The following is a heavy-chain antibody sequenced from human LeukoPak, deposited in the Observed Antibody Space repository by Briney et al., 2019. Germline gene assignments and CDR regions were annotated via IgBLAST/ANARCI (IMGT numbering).Heavy chain of an antibody. CDR2: ISSSGSTI. D-gene: IGHD3-10*01. J-gene: IGHJ4*02. CDR3: ARVERWFGGVNFDY. Sequence: GGSLRLSCAASGFTFSSYAMSWVRQAPGKGLEWVSYISSSGSTIYYADSVKGRFTISRDNAKNSLYLQMNSLRAEDTAVYYCARVERWFGGVNFDYWGQGTLVTVSS. V-gene: IGHV3-48*04. CDR1: GFTFSSYA.